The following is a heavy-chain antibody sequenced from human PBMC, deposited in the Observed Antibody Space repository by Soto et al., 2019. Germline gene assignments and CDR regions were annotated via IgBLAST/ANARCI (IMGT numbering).Heavy chain of an antibody. V-gene: IGHV4-34*01. CDR3: ARAASSWEPFDY. J-gene: IGHJ4*02. D-gene: IGHD6-13*01. CDR1: GGSFSGYY. Sequence: PSETLSLTCAVYGGSFSGYYWSWIRQPPGKGLEWIGEINHSGSTNYNPSLKSRVTISVDTSKNQFSLKLSSVTAADTAVYHCARAASSWEPFDYWGQGTLVTVSS. CDR2: INHSGST.